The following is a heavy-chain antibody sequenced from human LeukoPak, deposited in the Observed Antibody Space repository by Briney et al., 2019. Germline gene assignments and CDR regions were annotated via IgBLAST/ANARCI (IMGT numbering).Heavy chain of an antibody. CDR2: ISSSSSYI. CDR3: ARDGMTNDAFDI. Sequence: GGSLRLSCAASGFTFSSYGMSWVRQAPGKGLEWVSSISSSSSYIYYADSVKGRFTISRDNAKNSLYLQMDSLRAEDTAVYYCARDGMTNDAFDIWGQGTMVTVSS. V-gene: IGHV3-21*01. J-gene: IGHJ3*02. D-gene: IGHD4-11*01. CDR1: GFTFSSYG.